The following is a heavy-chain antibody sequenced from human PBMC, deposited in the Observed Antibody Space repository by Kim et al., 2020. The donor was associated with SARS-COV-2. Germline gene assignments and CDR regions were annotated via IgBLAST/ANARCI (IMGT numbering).Heavy chain of an antibody. V-gene: IGHV3-30*14. D-gene: IGHD3-10*01. J-gene: IGHJ4*02. Sequence: GGSLRLSCAASGFTFSAHSLHWVRQAPGKGLEWVALIAYDGSHISYPDSVKGRFIISRDNTKSTLYLQMNSLRPEDTAVYYCSAEIGSRSFDHGGQGALVTVST. CDR2: IAYDGSHI. CDR3: SAEIGSRSFDH. CDR1: GFTFSAHS.